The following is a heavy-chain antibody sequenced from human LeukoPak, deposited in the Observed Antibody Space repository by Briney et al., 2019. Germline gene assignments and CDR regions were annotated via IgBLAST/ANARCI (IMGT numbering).Heavy chain of an antibody. V-gene: IGHV3-23*01. D-gene: IGHD5-18*01. Sequence: GGSLRLSCAASGFTFSSYAMSWVRQAPGKGLEWVSAISGSGGSTYYAASVKGRFTISRDNSKNTLYLQMNSLRAEGTAVYYCAKGNGYRRPPDYWGQGTLVTVSS. CDR2: ISGSGGST. CDR1: GFTFSSYA. CDR3: AKGNGYRRPPDY. J-gene: IGHJ4*02.